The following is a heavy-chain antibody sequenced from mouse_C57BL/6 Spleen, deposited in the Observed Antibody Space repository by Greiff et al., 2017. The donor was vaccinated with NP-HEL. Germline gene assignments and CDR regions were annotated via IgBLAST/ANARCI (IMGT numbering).Heavy chain of an antibody. CDR3: ARSVYWYFDV. J-gene: IGHJ1*03. CDR2: IHPNSGST. CDR1: GYTFTSYW. V-gene: IGHV1-64*01. Sequence: VKLQQPGAELVKPGASVKLSCKASGYTFTSYWMHWVKQRPGQGLEWIGMIHPNSGSTNYNEKFKSKATLTVDKSSSTAYMQLSSLTSEDSAVYYCARSVYWYFDVWGTGTTVTVSS.